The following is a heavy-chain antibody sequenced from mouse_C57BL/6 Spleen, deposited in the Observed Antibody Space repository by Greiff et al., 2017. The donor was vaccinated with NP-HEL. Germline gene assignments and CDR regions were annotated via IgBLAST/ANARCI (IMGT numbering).Heavy chain of an antibody. CDR3: VYDYPWFAY. CDR2: IYPGDGDT. CDR1: GYAFSSSW. Sequence: QVQLKESGPELVKPGASVKISCKASGYAFSSSWMNWVKQRPGKGLEWIGRIYPGDGDTNYNGKFKGKATLTADKSSSTAYMQLSSLTSEDSAVYFCVYDYPWFAYWGQGTLVTVSA. J-gene: IGHJ3*01. V-gene: IGHV1-82*01. D-gene: IGHD2-4*01.